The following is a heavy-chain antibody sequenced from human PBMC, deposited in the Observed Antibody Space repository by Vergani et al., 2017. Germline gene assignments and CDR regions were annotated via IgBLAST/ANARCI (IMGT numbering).Heavy chain of an antibody. CDR1: GGSIRSGGYY. CDR3: ASHIAAAGTLGYFDL. D-gene: IGHD6-13*01. CDR2: IYYSGST. J-gene: IGHJ2*01. Sequence: QVQLQESGPGLVKPSQTLSLTCTVSGGSIRSGGYYWSWIRPHPGKGLEWIGYIYYSGSTYYNPSLKSRVTISVDTSKNQFSLKLSSVTAADTAVYYCASHIAAAGTLGYFDLWGRGTLVTVSS. V-gene: IGHV4-31*03.